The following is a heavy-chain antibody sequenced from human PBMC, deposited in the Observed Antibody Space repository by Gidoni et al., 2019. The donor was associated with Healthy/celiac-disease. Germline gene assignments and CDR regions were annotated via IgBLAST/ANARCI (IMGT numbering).Heavy chain of an antibody. V-gene: IGHV4-34*01. CDR3: ARAAWYCTNGVCYQLAYYFDY. D-gene: IGHD2-8*01. J-gene: IGHJ4*02. CDR2: INHSGSP. CDR1: GGSFSGYY. Sequence: QVQLQQWGAGRVKPSETLSRTCAVYGGSFSGYYWSWIRQPPGKGLEWIGEINHSGSPNYNPSLKSRVTISVDTSKNQFSLKLSSVTAADTAVYYCARAAWYCTNGVCYQLAYYFDYWGQGTLVTVSS.